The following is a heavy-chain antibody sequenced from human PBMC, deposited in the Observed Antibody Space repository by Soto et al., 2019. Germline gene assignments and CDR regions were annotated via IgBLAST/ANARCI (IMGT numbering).Heavy chain of an antibody. J-gene: IGHJ3*01. CDR2: ISAYNDYT. CDR3: ARGRGVVVPAGTPDSFDV. D-gene: IGHD2-21*01. CDR1: GYTFNKNV. Sequence: ASVKVSCKASGYTFNKNVFNWVRQAPGQGLEWMGRISAYNDYTNFAQKFQGRVTLTTDASTNTAYMELKILRSDDTAIYYCARGRGVVVPAGTPDSFDVWGQGTMV. V-gene: IGHV1-18*01.